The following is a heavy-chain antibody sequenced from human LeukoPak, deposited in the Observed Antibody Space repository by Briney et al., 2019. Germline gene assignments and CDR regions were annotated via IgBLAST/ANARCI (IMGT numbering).Heavy chain of an antibody. CDR2: SGSTI. D-gene: IGHD6-19*01. J-gene: IGHJ4*02. CDR3: ERDRLEQWLAGSQPYLDY. CDR1: GFIFSNYA. V-gene: IGHV3-23*05. Sequence: GGSLRLSCAASGFIFSNYAMTWVRQAPGKGLEWVSSSGSTIDYADSVKGRFTISRDNSKNTLYLQMNSLRAEDTAVYYCERDRLEQWLAGSQPYLDYWGQGTLVTVSS.